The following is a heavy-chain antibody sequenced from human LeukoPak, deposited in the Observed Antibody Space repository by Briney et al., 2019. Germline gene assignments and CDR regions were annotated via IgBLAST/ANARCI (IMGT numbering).Heavy chain of an antibody. D-gene: IGHD2-2*01. CDR2: ISSSSSYI. Sequence: GGSLRLSCAASGFTFSSYSMNWVRQAPGKGLEWVSSISSSSSYIYYADSVKGRFTISRDNAKNSLYLQMNSLRAEDTAVYYCARASSVVPAATFDYWGQGTLVTVSS. CDR3: ARASSVVPAATFDY. CDR1: GFTFSSYS. J-gene: IGHJ4*02. V-gene: IGHV3-21*01.